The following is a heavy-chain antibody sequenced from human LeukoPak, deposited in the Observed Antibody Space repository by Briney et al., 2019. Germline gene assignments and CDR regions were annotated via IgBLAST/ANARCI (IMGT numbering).Heavy chain of an antibody. CDR2: ISGIGGST. V-gene: IGHV3-23*01. Sequence: GGSLRLSCAASGFTFSSYAMSWVSQAPGKGLDSVSAISGIGGSTDYADSVKGRFTISRDNTKNTLYLQMNSLRAEDTAVYYCAKLPSGPLAVYYMDVWGKGTTVTVSS. CDR1: GFTFSSYA. CDR3: AKLPSGPLAVYYMDV. D-gene: IGHD3-10*01. J-gene: IGHJ6*03.